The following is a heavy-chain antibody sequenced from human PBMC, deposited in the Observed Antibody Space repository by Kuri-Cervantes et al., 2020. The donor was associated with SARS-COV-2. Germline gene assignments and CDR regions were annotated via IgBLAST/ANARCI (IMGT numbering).Heavy chain of an antibody. Sequence: LSLTCAASGFTFSDYYMSWIRQAPGKGLEWVSYISSSGSTIYYADSVKGRFTISRDNAKNSLYLQMNSLRAEDTAVYYCARDRSQYYDFWSGYYNDYWGQGTLVTVSS. D-gene: IGHD3-3*01. CDR3: ARDRSQYYDFWSGYYNDY. CDR1: GFTFSDYY. CDR2: ISSSGSTI. V-gene: IGHV3-11*01. J-gene: IGHJ4*02.